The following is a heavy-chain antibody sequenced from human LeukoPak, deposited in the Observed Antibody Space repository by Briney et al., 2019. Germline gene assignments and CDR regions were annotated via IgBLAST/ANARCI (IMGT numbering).Heavy chain of an antibody. CDR3: ARAFSGYQSPAFDY. Sequence: SETLSLTCTVSGGSISSYYWSWIRQPPGKGLEWIGYIYYSGSTNYNPSLKSRVTISVDTSKNQFSLKLSSVTAADTAVYYCARAFSGYQSPAFDYWGQGTLVTVSS. V-gene: IGHV4-59*01. J-gene: IGHJ4*02. D-gene: IGHD3-22*01. CDR2: IYYSGST. CDR1: GGSISSYY.